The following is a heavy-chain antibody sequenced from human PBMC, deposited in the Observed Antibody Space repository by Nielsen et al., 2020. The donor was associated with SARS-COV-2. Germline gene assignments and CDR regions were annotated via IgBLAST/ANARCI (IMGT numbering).Heavy chain of an antibody. D-gene: IGHD6-13*01. V-gene: IGHV3-21*01. Sequence: GGSLTLSCAASGFTFSSYSMNWVRQAPGQGMAWVSSISSSSSYIYYADSVKGRFTISRDNAKNSLYLQMNSLRAEDTAVYYCARAIAAAFRMDVWGQGTTVTVSS. CDR1: GFTFSSYS. CDR2: ISSSSSYI. CDR3: ARAIAAAFRMDV. J-gene: IGHJ6*02.